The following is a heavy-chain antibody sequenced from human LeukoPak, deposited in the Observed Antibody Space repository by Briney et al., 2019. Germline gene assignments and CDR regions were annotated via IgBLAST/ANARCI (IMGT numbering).Heavy chain of an antibody. Sequence: GRSLRLSCVASGLTSSRNSMDWVRQAPGKGLEWVSHISTTSGTIYHADSVSGRFTISRDNAKNSLFLEMASLRDEDTAVYYCARVKSGGNPYFDYWGQGTRVSVSS. V-gene: IGHV3-48*02. J-gene: IGHJ4*02. CDR3: ARVKSGGNPYFDY. CDR2: ISTTSGTI. D-gene: IGHD4-23*01. CDR1: GLTSSRNS.